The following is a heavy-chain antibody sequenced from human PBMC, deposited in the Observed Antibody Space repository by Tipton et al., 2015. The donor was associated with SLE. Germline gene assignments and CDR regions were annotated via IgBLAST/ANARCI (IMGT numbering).Heavy chain of an antibody. Sequence: TLSLTCTVSGGSISSHYWSWIRQPPGKGLEWIGYIYYSGSTNYNPSLKSRVTISVDTSKNQFSLNLNSVTAADTAVYFCARRLSYWPNWFDPWGQGTLVTVSS. D-gene: IGHD2-8*02. CDR2: IYYSGST. J-gene: IGHJ5*02. CDR3: ARRLSYWPNWFDP. V-gene: IGHV4-59*11. CDR1: GGSISSHY.